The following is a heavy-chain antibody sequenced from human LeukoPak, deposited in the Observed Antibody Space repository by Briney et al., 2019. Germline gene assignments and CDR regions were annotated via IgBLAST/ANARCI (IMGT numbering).Heavy chain of an antibody. J-gene: IGHJ4*02. V-gene: IGHV3-33*08. CDR3: ARVHVSYLDC. Sequence: GGSLRLSCAASGFTFSSYGMHWVRQAPGKGLEWVAVIWYDGSKKYYADSVKGRFTISRDNSKNTVDLQMNSLRAEDTAVYYCARVHVSYLDCWGQGTLVTVSS. CDR1: GFTFSSYG. CDR2: IWYDGSKK.